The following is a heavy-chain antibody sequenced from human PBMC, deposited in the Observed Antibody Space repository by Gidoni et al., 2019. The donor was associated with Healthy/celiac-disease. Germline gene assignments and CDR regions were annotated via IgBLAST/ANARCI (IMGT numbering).Heavy chain of an antibody. CDR1: GSAFSSYA. CDR3: AKVWNYNFYYFDY. D-gene: IGHD1-7*01. CDR2: IRCSGGSK. J-gene: IGHJ4*02. Sequence: EVQLLESGGGLVQPWGSLRLSCAASGSAFSSYAMSWVRQAQGKGLGLVSAIRCSGGSKYYAYSVKGRFTISRDHSKNTLYLQMNSLRAEDTAVYYCAKVWNYNFYYFDYWGQGTLVTVSS. V-gene: IGHV3-23*01.